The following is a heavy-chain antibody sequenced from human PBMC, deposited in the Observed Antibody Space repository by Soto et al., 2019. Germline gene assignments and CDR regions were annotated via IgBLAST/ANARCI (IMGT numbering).Heavy chain of an antibody. CDR2: IYYSGST. CDR1: GGSISSGGYY. CDR3: ARDVGYCSGGSCYPVGWFDP. Sequence: PSETLSLTCTVPGGSISSGGYYWSWIRQHPGKGLEWIGYIYYSGSTYYNPSLKSRVTISVDTSKNQFSLKLSSVTAADTAVYYCARDVGYCSGGSCYPVGWFDPWGQGTLVTVSS. V-gene: IGHV4-31*03. J-gene: IGHJ5*02. D-gene: IGHD2-15*01.